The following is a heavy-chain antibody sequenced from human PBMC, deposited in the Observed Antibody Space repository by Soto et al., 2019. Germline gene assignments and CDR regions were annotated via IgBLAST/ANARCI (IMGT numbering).Heavy chain of an antibody. Sequence: GGSLRLSCAASGFTFSSYGMTWVRQAPGKGLEWVSFSSATGAGTYYADSVKGRFTISRDKSKNTLDLQMTSLRADDTAVYYCAKDRRAGGNYGFYSDFWGQGALVTVSS. CDR2: SSATGAGT. D-gene: IGHD1-7*01. V-gene: IGHV3-23*01. J-gene: IGHJ4*02. CDR1: GFTFSSYG. CDR3: AKDRRAGGNYGFYSDF.